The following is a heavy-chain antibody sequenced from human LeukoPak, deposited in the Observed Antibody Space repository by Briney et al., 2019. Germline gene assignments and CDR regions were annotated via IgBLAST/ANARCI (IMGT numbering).Heavy chain of an antibody. CDR3: ARAYGSGSYYQIFDY. D-gene: IGHD3-10*01. Sequence: GASVKVSCKASGYTFTSYGISWERQAPGQGLEWMGWISAYNGNTNYAQKLQGRVTMTTDTSTSTAYMELRSLRSDDTAVYYCARAYGSGSYYQIFDYWGQGTLVTVSS. CDR1: GYTFTSYG. V-gene: IGHV1-18*01. CDR2: ISAYNGNT. J-gene: IGHJ4*02.